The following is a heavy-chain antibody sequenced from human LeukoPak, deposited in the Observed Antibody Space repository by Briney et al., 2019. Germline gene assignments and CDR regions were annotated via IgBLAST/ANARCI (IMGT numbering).Heavy chain of an antibody. CDR2: INHSGST. CDR1: GGSFSGYY. CDR3: ARDERAAAGNYYYYYYMDV. V-gene: IGHV4-34*01. J-gene: IGHJ6*03. Sequence: PSETLSLTCAVYGGSFSGYYWSWIRQPPGKGLEWIGEINHSGSTNYNPSLKSRVTISVDTSKNQFSLKLSSVTAADTAVYYCARDERAAAGNYYYYYYMDVWGKGTTVTISS. D-gene: IGHD6-13*01.